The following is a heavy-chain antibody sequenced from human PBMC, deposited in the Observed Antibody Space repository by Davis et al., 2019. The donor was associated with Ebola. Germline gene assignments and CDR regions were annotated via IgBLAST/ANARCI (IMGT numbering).Heavy chain of an antibody. CDR1: GFTFSSYD. J-gene: IGHJ6*02. CDR2: IGTAGDT. V-gene: IGHV3-13*01. Sequence: GESLEISCAASGFTFSSYDMHWVRQATGKGLEWVSAIGTAGDTYYPGSVKGRFTISRENAKNSLYLQMNSLRAEDTAVYYCAREVPSRYYYYGMDVWGQGTTVTVSS. CDR3: AREVPSRYYYYGMDV.